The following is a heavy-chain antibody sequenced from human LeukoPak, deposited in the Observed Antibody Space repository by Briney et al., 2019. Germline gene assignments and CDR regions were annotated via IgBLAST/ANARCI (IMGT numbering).Heavy chain of an antibody. J-gene: IGHJ4*02. CDR2: ISGSGGST. D-gene: IGHD3-3*01. Sequence: PGGSLRLSCAASGFTFGSYAMSWVRQAPGKGLEWVSAISGSGGSTYYADSVKGRFTISRDNSKNTLYLQMNSLRAEDTAVYYCAKSGDPTYDFWSGYAMNFDYWGQGTLVTVSS. CDR1: GFTFGSYA. V-gene: IGHV3-23*01. CDR3: AKSGDPTYDFWSGYAMNFDY.